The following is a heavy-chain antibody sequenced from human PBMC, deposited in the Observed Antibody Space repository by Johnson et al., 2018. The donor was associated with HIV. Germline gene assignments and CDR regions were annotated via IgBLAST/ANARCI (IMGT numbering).Heavy chain of an antibody. CDR1: GFTFSSYD. J-gene: IGHJ3*02. Sequence: EVQLVESGGGVVRPGGSLRLSCAASGFTFSSYDMHWVRQATGKGLEWVSAIGTAGDTYYPGSVKGRFTISRENAKNTLYLQMNSLRAEDTAVYYCARDYGSGWYWAFDIWGQGTMVTVSS. CDR2: IGTAGDT. D-gene: IGHD6-19*01. CDR3: ARDYGSGWYWAFDI. V-gene: IGHV3-13*01.